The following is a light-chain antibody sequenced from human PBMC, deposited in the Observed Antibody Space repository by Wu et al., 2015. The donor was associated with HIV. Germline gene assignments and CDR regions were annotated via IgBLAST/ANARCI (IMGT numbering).Light chain of an antibody. CDR1: QSISNN. J-gene: IGKJ1*01. CDR2: AVS. Sequence: EIVMTQSPATLSVSPGERATLSCRASQSISNNLAWYQQKPGQAPRLLIYAVSTRAIGIPAKFSGSESGTEFTLSISSLQSEDFAVYYCQQYNNWPRTFGQGTRVGNQT. V-gene: IGKV3-15*01. CDR3: QQYNNWPRT.